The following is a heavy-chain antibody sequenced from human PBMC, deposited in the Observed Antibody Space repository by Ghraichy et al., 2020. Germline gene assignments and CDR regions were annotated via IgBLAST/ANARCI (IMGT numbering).Heavy chain of an antibody. Sequence: GGSPRLSCAASGFTFSSYEMNWVRQAPGKGLEWVSYISSSGSTIYYADSVKGRFTISRDNAKNSLYLQMNSLRAEDTAVYYCARDAVTFDYWGQGTLVTVSS. V-gene: IGHV3-48*03. CDR2: ISSSGSTI. D-gene: IGHD4-17*01. J-gene: IGHJ4*02. CDR1: GFTFSSYE. CDR3: ARDAVTFDY.